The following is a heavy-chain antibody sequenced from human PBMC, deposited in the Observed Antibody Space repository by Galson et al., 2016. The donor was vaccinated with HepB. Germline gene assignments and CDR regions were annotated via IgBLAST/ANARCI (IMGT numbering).Heavy chain of an antibody. D-gene: IGHD2-15*01. CDR3: ARFGGSLGMDV. Sequence: SLRLSCAASGFTFSDFGMHWVRQAPGKGLEWVALIWYDGSNKHYADSVKGRFTISRDNSKNTLYLQMNSLTAEDTAVYYCARFGGSLGMDVWGQETTVTVSS. CDR2: IWYDGSNK. J-gene: IGHJ6*02. V-gene: IGHV3-33*01. CDR1: GFTFSDFG.